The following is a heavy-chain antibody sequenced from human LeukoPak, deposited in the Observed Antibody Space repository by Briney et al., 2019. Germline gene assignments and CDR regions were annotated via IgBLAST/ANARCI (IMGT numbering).Heavy chain of an antibody. V-gene: IGHV3-7*03. D-gene: IGHD3-10*01. J-gene: IGHJ3*02. Sequence: PGGSLRLSCAASGFTLSSYWMSWVRQAPGKGLEWVANIKEDGSEKYYVFSVKGLFTISRDNAKNSLYLHMNSLTAEDTAMYYCARDWVAGVPFDAFDIWGQGTMVSVSS. CDR2: IKEDGSEK. CDR1: GFTLSSYW. CDR3: ARDWVAGVPFDAFDI.